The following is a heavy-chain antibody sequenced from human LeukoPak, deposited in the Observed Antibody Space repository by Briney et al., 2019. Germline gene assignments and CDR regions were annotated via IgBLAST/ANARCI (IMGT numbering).Heavy chain of an antibody. CDR1: GYTLTELS. D-gene: IGHD6-13*01. Sequence: ASVKVSCKVSGYTLTELSMHWVRQAPGKGLEWMGGFDPGDGETIYAQKFQGRVTMTEDTSTDTAYMELSSLRSEDTAVYYCATGLAGIAAALMWGQGTLVTVSS. J-gene: IGHJ4*02. CDR3: ATGLAGIAAALM. CDR2: FDPGDGET. V-gene: IGHV1-24*01.